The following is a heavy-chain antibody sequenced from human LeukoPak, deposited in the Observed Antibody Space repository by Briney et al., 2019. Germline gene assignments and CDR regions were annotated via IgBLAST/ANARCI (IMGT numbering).Heavy chain of an antibody. CDR3: ATAYSSGWQFDY. CDR1: GFTFSNYW. J-gene: IGHJ4*02. D-gene: IGHD6-19*01. V-gene: IGHV3-74*01. CDR2: INSDGSDR. Sequence: GGSLRLSCAASGFTFSNYWMHWVRQAPGQGLVWVSRINSDGSDRNYADSVKGRFTVSRDNAKNTLYLQMNSLRAEDTAVYYCATAYSSGWQFDYWGQGTLVTVSS.